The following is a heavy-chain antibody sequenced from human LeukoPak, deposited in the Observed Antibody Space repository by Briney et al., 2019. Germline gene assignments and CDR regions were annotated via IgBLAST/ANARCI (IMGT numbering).Heavy chain of an antibody. Sequence: GASVKVSCKASGYTFTGYYMHWVRQAPGQGLEWMGWINPNSGGTNYAQKFQGRVTMTRDTSISTAYMELSRLRSDDTAVYYCARGHYDILTGEPWNFDYWGQGTLVTVSS. CDR3: ARGHYDILTGEPWNFDY. CDR1: GYTFTGYY. J-gene: IGHJ4*02. D-gene: IGHD3-9*01. CDR2: INPNSGGT. V-gene: IGHV1-2*02.